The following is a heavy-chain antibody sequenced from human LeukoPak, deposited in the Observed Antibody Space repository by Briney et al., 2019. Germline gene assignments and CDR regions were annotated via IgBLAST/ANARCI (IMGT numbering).Heavy chain of an antibody. J-gene: IGHJ3*02. Sequence: PGGSLRLSCAASEFTFSSYWMSWVRQAPGKGLEWVANIKLDGSVEYYVDSVRGRFTISRDNANHSLYLHMNSLRAEDTALYYCVSFAPYDAFDIWGQGTMVTVSS. CDR2: IKLDGSVE. CDR3: VSFAPYDAFDI. V-gene: IGHV3-7*03. CDR1: EFTFSSYW.